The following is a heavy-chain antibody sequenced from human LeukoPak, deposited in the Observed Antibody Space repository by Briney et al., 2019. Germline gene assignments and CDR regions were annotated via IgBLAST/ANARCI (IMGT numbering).Heavy chain of an antibody. J-gene: IGHJ4*02. Sequence: SEALSLTCTVSVGSLSSGGYYCSWIRQHPGKGLEWVGYIYYGGSTYYNPSLKSRVTISVDTSKNQFSLQLSSVTAADTAVYYCARNKREYSSSLGSFDYWGQGTLVTVSS. D-gene: IGHD6-6*01. CDR3: ARNKREYSSSLGSFDY. CDR2: IYYGGST. V-gene: IGHV4-31*03. CDR1: VGSLSSGGYY.